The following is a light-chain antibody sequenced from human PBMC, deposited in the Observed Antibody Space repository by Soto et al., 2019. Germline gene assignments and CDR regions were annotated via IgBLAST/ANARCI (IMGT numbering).Light chain of an antibody. CDR1: QSISSN. CDR3: QQYNNWPTWT. CDR2: GAS. V-gene: IGKV3-15*01. J-gene: IGKJ1*01. Sequence: EIVMTQSPATLSVSPGERATLSCRASQSISSNLAWYQQKPGQAPRLLIYGASTRATGFPARFSGSGSGTEFTLTISSLQSEDFAVYYCQQYNNWPTWTFGQGTKV.